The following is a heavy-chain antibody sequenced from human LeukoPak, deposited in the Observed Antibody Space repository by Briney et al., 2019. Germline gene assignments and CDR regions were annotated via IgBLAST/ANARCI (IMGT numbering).Heavy chain of an antibody. CDR2: IYNSGST. Sequence: PSETLSLTCTVSGGSISGYYWSWIRQPPGKGLEWIGYIYNSGSTNYNPSLKSRVTISVETSKNQFSLKLSSVTAADTAVYYCARHSLYQLLYWFDPWGQGTLVTVSS. V-gene: IGHV4-59*08. CDR3: ARHSLYQLLYWFDP. D-gene: IGHD2-2*01. CDR1: GGSISGYY. J-gene: IGHJ5*02.